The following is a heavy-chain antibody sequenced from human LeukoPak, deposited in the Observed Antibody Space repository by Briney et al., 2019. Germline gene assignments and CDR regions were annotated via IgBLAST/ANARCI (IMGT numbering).Heavy chain of an antibody. CDR1: GFTFSSYG. V-gene: IGHV3-30*02. Sequence: GGSLRLSCAASGFTFSSYGMHCVRQAPGKGLEWVAFIRYDGSNKYYADSAKGRFTISRDNSKNTLYLQMNRLRAEDTAVYYCERSFDYWGQGTLVTVSS. J-gene: IGHJ4*02. D-gene: IGHD6-25*01. CDR2: IRYDGSNK. CDR3: ERSFDY.